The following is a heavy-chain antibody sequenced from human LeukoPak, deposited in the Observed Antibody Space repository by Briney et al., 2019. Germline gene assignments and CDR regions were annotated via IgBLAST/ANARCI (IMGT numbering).Heavy chain of an antibody. D-gene: IGHD2-15*01. J-gene: IGHJ4*02. CDR3: ARDALYCSGGSCLSI. Sequence: SETLSLTCAVSGASISSYFWSWIRQPPGKGLEYIGYIGYSGSTNYNPSLKSRVTISVDTSKNQFSLKLTSVTAADTAVYYCARDALYCSGGSCLSIWGQGTLVTVSS. CDR2: IGYSGST. CDR1: GASISSYF. V-gene: IGHV4-59*12.